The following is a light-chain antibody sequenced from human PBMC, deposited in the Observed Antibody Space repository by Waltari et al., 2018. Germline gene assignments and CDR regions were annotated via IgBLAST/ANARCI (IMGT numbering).Light chain of an antibody. CDR3: ETWDSNTRV. CDR2: LEGSGSY. CDR1: SGHSSYI. J-gene: IGLJ1*01. V-gene: IGLV4-60*03. Sequence: QPVLTQSSSASASLGSSVKLTCTLSSGHSSYIIAWHQQQPGKAPRYLMKLEGSGSYNKGSGVPDRFSGSSSVADRYLTISTLQSEDEADYYCETWDSNTRVFGTGTKVTVL.